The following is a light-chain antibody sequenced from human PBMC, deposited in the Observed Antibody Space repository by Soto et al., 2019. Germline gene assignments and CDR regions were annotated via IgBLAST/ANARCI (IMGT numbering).Light chain of an antibody. V-gene: IGLV2-11*01. CDR2: DVS. J-gene: IGLJ1*01. CDR1: SSDVGSYKD. Sequence: QSALTQPRSVSGSPGQSVTISCTGTSSDVGSYKDVSWYQHHPGKVPKLMIYDVSERPSGVPDRFSGSKSGNTASLTISGLQAEDEAFYYCCAYADTFYVFGTGTKVTV. CDR3: CAYADTFYV.